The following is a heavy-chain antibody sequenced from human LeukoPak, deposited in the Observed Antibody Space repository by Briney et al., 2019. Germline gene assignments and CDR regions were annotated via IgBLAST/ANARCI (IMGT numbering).Heavy chain of an antibody. J-gene: IGHJ3*02. D-gene: IGHD3-22*01. CDR1: GGTFSSYA. V-gene: IGHV1-69*04. CDR2: IIPILGIA. Sequence: SVKVSCKASGGTFSSYAISWVRQAPGQGLEWMGRIIPILGIANYAQKFQGRVTITVDKSTSTAYMELSSLRSEDTAVYYCARDKMRDSSGASDAFDIWGQGTMVTVSS. CDR3: ARDKMRDSSGASDAFDI.